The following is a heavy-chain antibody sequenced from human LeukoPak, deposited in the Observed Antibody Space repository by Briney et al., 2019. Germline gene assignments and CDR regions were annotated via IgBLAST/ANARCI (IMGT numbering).Heavy chain of an antibody. CDR3: ARDLLYSSGWYNGVLGY. V-gene: IGHV3-30-3*01. CDR1: GFTFSSYA. D-gene: IGHD6-19*01. Sequence: PGGSLRLSCAASGFTFSSYAMHWVRQAPGKGLEWVAVISYDGSNKYYADSVKGRFTISRDNSKNTLYLQMNSLRAEDTAVYYCARDLLYSSGWYNGVLGYWGQGTLVTVSS. CDR2: ISYDGSNK. J-gene: IGHJ4*02.